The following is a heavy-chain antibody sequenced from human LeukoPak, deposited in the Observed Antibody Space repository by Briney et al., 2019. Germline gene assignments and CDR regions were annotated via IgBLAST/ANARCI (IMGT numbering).Heavy chain of an antibody. CDR2: ISYDGSNK. CDR1: QFTFSNYA. Sequence: GGSLRLSCAASQFTFSNYAMSWVRQAPGKGLEWVAVISYDGSNKYYADSVKGRFTISRDNSKNTLYLQMNSLRAEDTAVYYCAKGGSGWLWYFDLWGRGTLVTVSP. CDR3: AKGGSGWLWYFDL. J-gene: IGHJ2*01. V-gene: IGHV3-30*18. D-gene: IGHD6-19*01.